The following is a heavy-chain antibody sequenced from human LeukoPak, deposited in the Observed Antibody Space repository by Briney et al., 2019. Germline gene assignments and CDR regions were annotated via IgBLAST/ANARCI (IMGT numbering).Heavy chain of an antibody. D-gene: IGHD2-2*01. CDR1: GYIFTSYA. CDR3: ARERIVVVPAAIYYYYGMDV. CDR2: INAGNGNT. J-gene: IGHJ6*02. Sequence: ASVKVSCKASGYIFTSYAMHWVRQAPGQRLEWMGWINAGNGNTKYSQKFQGRVTITRDTSASTAYMELSSLRSEDTAVYYCARERIVVVPAAIYYYYGMDVWGQGTTVTVSS. V-gene: IGHV1-3*01.